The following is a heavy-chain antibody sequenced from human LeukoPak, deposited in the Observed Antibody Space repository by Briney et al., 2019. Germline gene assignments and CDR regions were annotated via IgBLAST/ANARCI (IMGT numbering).Heavy chain of an antibody. CDR1: GFTFSSYS. Sequence: GGSLRLSCAASGFTFSSYSMNWVRQAPGKGLEWVSSISSSSSYIYYADSVKGRFTISRDNAKNSLYLQMNSLRAEDTAVYYCARGREGYCSSTSCPEHYYYGMDVWGQGTTVTVSS. CDR2: ISSSSSYI. V-gene: IGHV3-21*01. D-gene: IGHD2-2*01. J-gene: IGHJ6*02. CDR3: ARGREGYCSSTSCPEHYYYGMDV.